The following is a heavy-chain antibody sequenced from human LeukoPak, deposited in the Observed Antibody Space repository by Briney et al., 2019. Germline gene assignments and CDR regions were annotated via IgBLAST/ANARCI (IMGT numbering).Heavy chain of an antibody. Sequence: PGGSLRLSCAASGFTFSSYSMNWVRQAPGKGLEWVSSINAGSSNKYYADSVKGRFTISRDNSKNTLYLQMSSLRAEDTAIYYCAKVKAIVGAAGPDYWGQGTLVTVSS. J-gene: IGHJ4*02. CDR2: INAGSSNK. CDR1: GFTFSSYS. CDR3: AKVKAIVGAAGPDY. V-gene: IGHV3-23*01. D-gene: IGHD1-26*01.